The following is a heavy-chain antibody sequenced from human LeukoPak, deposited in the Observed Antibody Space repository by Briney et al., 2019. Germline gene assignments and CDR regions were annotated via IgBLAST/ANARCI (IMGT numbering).Heavy chain of an antibody. J-gene: IGHJ4*02. CDR3: ARGVQGGVNDY. CDR2: IYHSGST. Sequence: SETLSLTCTVSGGSISSYYWSWIRQPPGKGLEWIGFIYHSGSTIYNPSLKSRVTISVDTSKNQFSLTLSSVTAADTAVYYCARGVQGGVNDYWGQGTLVTVSS. CDR1: GGSISSYY. D-gene: IGHD3-10*01. V-gene: IGHV4-59*01.